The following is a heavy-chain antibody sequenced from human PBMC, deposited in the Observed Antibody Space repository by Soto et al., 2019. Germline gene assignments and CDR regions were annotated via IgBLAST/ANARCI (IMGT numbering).Heavy chain of an antibody. J-gene: IGHJ4*02. CDR3: ARDLLGSYGSGSYYRFFDY. CDR1: GGSISSYY. CDR2: IYTSGST. D-gene: IGHD3-10*01. Sequence: SSETLSLTCTVSGGSISSYYWSWIRQPAGKGLEWIGRIYTSGSTNYNPSLKSRVTMSVDTSKNQFSLKLSSVTAADTAVYYCARDLLGSYGSGSYYRFFDYWGQGTLVTVSS. V-gene: IGHV4-4*07.